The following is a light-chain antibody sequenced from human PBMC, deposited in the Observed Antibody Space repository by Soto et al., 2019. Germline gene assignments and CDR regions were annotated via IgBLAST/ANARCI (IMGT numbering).Light chain of an antibody. CDR3: QKYNSAPLL. V-gene: IGKV1-27*01. Sequence: DIQMTQSPSSLSASVGDRVTITCRASQGISNYLAWYQQKPGKVPKLLIYAASTLQSGVPSRFSGSGSGTDFTLTISSLQPEDGATYYCQKYNSAPLLFGGGTKVEIK. CDR2: AAS. CDR1: QGISNY. J-gene: IGKJ4*01.